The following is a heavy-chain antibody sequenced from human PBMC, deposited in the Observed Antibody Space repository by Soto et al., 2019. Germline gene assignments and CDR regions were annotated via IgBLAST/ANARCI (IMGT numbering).Heavy chain of an antibody. V-gene: IGHV4-59*08. CDR1: GGSISSYY. J-gene: IGHJ6*03. CDR2: IYYSGST. Sequence: SETLSLTCTVSGGSISSYYWSWIRQPPGKGLEWIGYIYYSGSTNYNPSLKSRVTISVDTSKNQFSLKLSSVTAADTAVYYCARIERGKEWLNPSSYYYYMDVWGKGTTVTVSS. D-gene: IGHD3-3*01. CDR3: ARIERGKEWLNPSSYYYYMDV.